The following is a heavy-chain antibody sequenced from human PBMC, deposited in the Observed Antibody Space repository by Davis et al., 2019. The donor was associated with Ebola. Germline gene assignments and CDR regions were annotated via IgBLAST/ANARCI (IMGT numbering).Heavy chain of an antibody. CDR1: GFTFSSYW. V-gene: IGHV3-7*03. J-gene: IGHJ3*02. Sequence: PGGSLRLSCAASGFTFSSYWMSWVRQAPGKGLEWVANIKQDGSEKYYVDSVKGRFTISRDNAKNSLYLQMNSLRAEDTAVYYCARAGRVGAGDAFDIWGQGTMVTVSS. CDR3: ARAGRVGAGDAFDI. D-gene: IGHD1-26*01. CDR2: IKQDGSEK.